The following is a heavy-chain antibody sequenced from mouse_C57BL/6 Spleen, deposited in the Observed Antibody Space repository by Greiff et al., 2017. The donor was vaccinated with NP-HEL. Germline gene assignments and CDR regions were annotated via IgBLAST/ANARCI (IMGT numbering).Heavy chain of an antibody. V-gene: IGHV1-82*01. CDR3: APGLTYFDY. J-gene: IGHJ2*01. Sequence: QVQLQQSGPELVKPGASVKISCKASGYAFSSSWMNWVKQRPGKGLEWIGRIYPGDGDTNYNGKFKGKATLTADKSSSTAYMQLSSLTSEDSAVYFCAPGLTYFDYWGQGTTLTVSS. CDR1: GYAFSSSW. D-gene: IGHD3-1*01. CDR2: IYPGDGDT.